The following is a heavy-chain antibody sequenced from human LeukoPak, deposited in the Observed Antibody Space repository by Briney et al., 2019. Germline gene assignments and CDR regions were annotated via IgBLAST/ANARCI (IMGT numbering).Heavy chain of an antibody. D-gene: IGHD6-13*01. CDR3: AIPPGSIAAAGRDY. CDR1: GYTFTGYY. J-gene: IGHJ4*02. CDR2: INPNSGGT. V-gene: IGHV1-2*02. Sequence: ASVKVSCKASGYTFTGYYMHWVRHAPGQGLGWMGWINPNSGGTNYAQTFQGRVTMTRDTSISTAYMELSRLRSDDTAVYYCAIPPGSIAAAGRDYWGQGTLVTVSS.